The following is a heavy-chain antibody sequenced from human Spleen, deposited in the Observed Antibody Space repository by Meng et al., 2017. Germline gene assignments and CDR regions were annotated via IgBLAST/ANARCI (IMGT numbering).Heavy chain of an antibody. CDR2: VSHSEPT. Sequence: QVQLQQSGPGLVQPSGTLSLTCAVSGESISSGTWWSWVRQPPGKGLEWIGEVSHSEPTRYNPSLKSRVTLSLDNSKNQFSLMLSSVTAADTAVYYCVYFWSGYFTSGQGTLVTVSS. D-gene: IGHD3-3*01. CDR1: GESISSGTW. V-gene: IGHV4-4*02. J-gene: IGHJ5*02. CDR3: VYFWSGYFT.